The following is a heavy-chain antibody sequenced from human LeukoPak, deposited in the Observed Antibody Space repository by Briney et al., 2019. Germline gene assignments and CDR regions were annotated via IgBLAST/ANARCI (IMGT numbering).Heavy chain of an antibody. CDR1: GFTFSNYV. Sequence: GGSLRLSCVASGFTFSNYVMHWVRQAPGKGLEWVALMSYDGSSKYYADSVKGRSTISRDNSKNTLYLQMNSLRAEDTAVYYCARGAHVDTAMITGYFDYWGQGTLVTVSS. CDR2: MSYDGSSK. D-gene: IGHD5-18*01. CDR3: ARGAHVDTAMITGYFDY. V-gene: IGHV3-30-3*01. J-gene: IGHJ4*02.